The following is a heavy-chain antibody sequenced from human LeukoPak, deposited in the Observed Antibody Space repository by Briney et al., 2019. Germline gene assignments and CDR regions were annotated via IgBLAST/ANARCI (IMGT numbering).Heavy chain of an antibody. CDR2: ISDDGNRK. J-gene: IGHJ4*02. CDR3: VKDLSGYWTFDY. V-gene: IGHV3-30*18. Sequence: GGSLRLSCAASGFTFSSHLMHWGRQAPGKGLEWVAVISDDGNRKYYADSVQGRFTISRDNSKNTLYLQMNSLRAEDTAVYFCVKDLSGYWTFDYWGQGTLVTVSS. D-gene: IGHD1-1*01. CDR1: GFTFSSHL.